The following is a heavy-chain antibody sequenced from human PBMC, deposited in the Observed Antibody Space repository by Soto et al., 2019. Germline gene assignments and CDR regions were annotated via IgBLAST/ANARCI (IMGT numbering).Heavy chain of an antibody. CDR2: IYYSGST. V-gene: IGHV4-31*03. CDR3: ARDRGYYGSGSYYYYYYGTDV. J-gene: IGHJ6*02. D-gene: IGHD3-10*01. Sequence: PSETLSLTCTVSGGSISSGGYYWSWIRQHPGKGLEWIGYIYYSGSTYYNPSLKSRVTISVDTSKNQFSLKLSSVTAADTAVYYCARDRGYYGSGSYYYYYYGTDVWGQGTTVTVSS. CDR1: GGSISSGGYY.